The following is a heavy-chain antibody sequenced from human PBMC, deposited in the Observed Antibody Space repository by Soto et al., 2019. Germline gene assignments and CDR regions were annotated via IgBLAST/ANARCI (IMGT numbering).Heavy chain of an antibody. D-gene: IGHD6-19*01. CDR2: IIPIFGTT. V-gene: IGHV1-69*14. Sequence: QVQLVQSGAEVKKPGSSVKVSCKTSGDIFSGYSISWVRQAPGQGLEWMGGIIPIFGTTNYAQRFHGRVTITADKSTSTVYTELYRLKSEDTAVYYCARGLGSGCAPGDYWGQGTLVTVSS. CDR3: ARGLGSGCAPGDY. CDR1: GDIFSGYS. J-gene: IGHJ4*02.